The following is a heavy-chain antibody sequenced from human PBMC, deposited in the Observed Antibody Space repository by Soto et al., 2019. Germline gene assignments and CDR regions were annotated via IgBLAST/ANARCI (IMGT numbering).Heavy chain of an antibody. CDR3: AKGPNYDFWSGPSLDYYYGMDV. CDR2: ISWNSGSI. Sequence: EVQLVESGGGLVQPGRSLRLSCAASGFTFDDYAMHWVRQAPGKGLEWVSGISWNSGSIGYAESVKGRFTISRDNAKNSLYLQMNSLRAEDTALYYCAKGPNYDFWSGPSLDYYYGMDVWGQGTTVTVSS. CDR1: GFTFDDYA. J-gene: IGHJ6*02. D-gene: IGHD3-3*01. V-gene: IGHV3-9*01.